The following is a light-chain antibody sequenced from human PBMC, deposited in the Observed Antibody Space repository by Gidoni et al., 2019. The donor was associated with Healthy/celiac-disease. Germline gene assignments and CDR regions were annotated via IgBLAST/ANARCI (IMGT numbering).Light chain of an antibody. J-gene: IGLJ3*02. Sequence: SVLTQPPSVSGAPGPRVTISCTGSSSNIGAGYDVHWYQQLPVTAPKLLSYGNSNRPSGVPDRFSGSKSGTSASLAITGLQAEDEADYYCQSYDSSLSGWVFGGGTKLTVL. CDR1: SSNIGAGYD. CDR2: GNS. CDR3: QSYDSSLSGWV. V-gene: IGLV1-40*01.